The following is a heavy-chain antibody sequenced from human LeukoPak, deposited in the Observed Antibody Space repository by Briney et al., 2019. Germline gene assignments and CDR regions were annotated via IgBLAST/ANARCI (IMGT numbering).Heavy chain of an antibody. V-gene: IGHV3-11*01. D-gene: IGHD3-3*01. Sequence: GGSLRLSCAASGFTFRDYTMNWVRQAPGKGLEWVSYISSSGSTIYYADSVEGRFTISRDNAKNSLYLQMNSLRAEDTAVYYCARHAPPYYDFWSGYFDYWGQGTLVTVSS. CDR3: ARHAPPYYDFWSGYFDY. CDR1: GFTFRDYT. CDR2: ISSSGSTI. J-gene: IGHJ4*02.